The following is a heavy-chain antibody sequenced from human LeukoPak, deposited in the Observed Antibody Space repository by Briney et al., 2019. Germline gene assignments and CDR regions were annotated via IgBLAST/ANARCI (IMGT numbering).Heavy chain of an antibody. V-gene: IGHV3-30*01. CDR3: ARAYYDILIQPSFDP. CDR1: GFTFSSYA. CDR2: ISYDGSNK. Sequence: GGSLRLSCAASGFTFSSYAMHWVRQAPGKGLEWVAVISYDGSNKYYADSVKGRFTISRDNSKNTLYLQMNSLRAEDTAVYYCARAYYDILIQPSFDPWGQGTLVTVSS. D-gene: IGHD3-9*01. J-gene: IGHJ5*02.